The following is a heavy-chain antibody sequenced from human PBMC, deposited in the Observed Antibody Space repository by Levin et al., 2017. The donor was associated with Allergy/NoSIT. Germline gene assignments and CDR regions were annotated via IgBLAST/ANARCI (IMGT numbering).Heavy chain of an antibody. Sequence: SCAASGFTFSSYWMTWVRQAPGKGLEWVANIKQDGSEKYYVDSLKGRFTISRDNAKNSLYLQMNSLRAEDTAVYYCAGTGYCTGGVCSFDYWGQGTLVTVSS. CDR3: AGTGYCTGGVCSFDY. CDR2: IKQDGSEK. J-gene: IGHJ4*02. V-gene: IGHV3-7*03. CDR1: GFTFSSYW. D-gene: IGHD2-8*02.